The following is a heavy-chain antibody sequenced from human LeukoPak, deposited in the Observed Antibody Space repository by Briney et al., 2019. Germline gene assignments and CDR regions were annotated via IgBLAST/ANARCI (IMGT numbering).Heavy chain of an antibody. CDR2: INHSGST. CDR1: GGSFSGYY. Sequence: PSETLSLTCAVYGGSFSGYYWSWIRQPPGKGLEWIGEINHSGSTNYNPSLKSRVTISVDTSKNQFSLKLSSVTAADTAVYYCAREYYDYVWGSYRPVWFDPWGQGTLVTVSS. CDR3: AREYYDYVWGSYRPVWFDP. J-gene: IGHJ5*02. V-gene: IGHV4-34*01. D-gene: IGHD3-16*02.